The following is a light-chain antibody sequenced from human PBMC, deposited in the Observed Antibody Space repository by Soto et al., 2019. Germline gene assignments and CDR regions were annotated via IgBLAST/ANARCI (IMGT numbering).Light chain of an antibody. V-gene: IGKV3-11*01. CDR1: PSVPNF. CDR2: GAF. J-gene: IGKJ5*01. Sequence: EIVLTQSPATLSLSPGDRATLSCRASPSVPNFLARYQQKPGQAPRLLIYGAFNRATGIPARFSGGGSGTDFTLTISSLEPEDSAIYYCQQRNVWPPVTFGLGTRLEIK. CDR3: QQRNVWPPVT.